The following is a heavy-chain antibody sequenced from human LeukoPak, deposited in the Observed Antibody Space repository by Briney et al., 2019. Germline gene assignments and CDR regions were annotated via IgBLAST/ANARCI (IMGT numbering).Heavy chain of an antibody. V-gene: IGHV4-4*08. Sequence: SETLSLTCTVSGASISRYHWSWFRQPPGKGLEWTGSIYNSGTTNYSPSLKSRVSVSVDTSKNQFSLKLTSVTAADTAVYYCARDRDSSGWYSSFVVPVPPSPGDWGQGTLVTVAS. J-gene: IGHJ4*02. D-gene: IGHD6-19*01. CDR2: IYNSGTT. CDR1: GASISRYH. CDR3: ARDRDSSGWYSSFVVPVPPSPGD.